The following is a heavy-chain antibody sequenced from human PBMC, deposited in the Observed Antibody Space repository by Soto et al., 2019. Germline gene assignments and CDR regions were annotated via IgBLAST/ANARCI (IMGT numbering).Heavy chain of an antibody. CDR1: GYTFTNYG. Sequence: QVQLVQSGAEVKKPGASVKVSCQASGYTFTNYGFNWVRQAPGQGLEWMGWISTYNGNTKSAENLLDRITLTTDTSTGTAYMELRSLRSDDTAIYYCTRGEDRPPFDYWGQGTLVIVSS. CDR3: TRGEDRPPFDY. D-gene: IGHD1-26*01. CDR2: ISTYNGNT. J-gene: IGHJ4*02. V-gene: IGHV1-18*01.